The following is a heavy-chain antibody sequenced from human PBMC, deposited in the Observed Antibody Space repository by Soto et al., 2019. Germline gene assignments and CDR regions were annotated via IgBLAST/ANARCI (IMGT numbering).Heavy chain of an antibody. J-gene: IGHJ4*02. CDR3: ARAPSWNDEGKNY. CDR2: ISGSGGSS. D-gene: IGHD1-1*01. CDR1: GFAFSTYA. V-gene: IGHV3-23*01. Sequence: GGSLRLSCAAAGFAFSTYAMTWVRQAPGKGLEWVSVISGSGGSSYYAASVKGRFTISRDNSKNTLFLQMNSLRAEDTAVYYCARAPSWNDEGKNYWGQGTLVTVSS.